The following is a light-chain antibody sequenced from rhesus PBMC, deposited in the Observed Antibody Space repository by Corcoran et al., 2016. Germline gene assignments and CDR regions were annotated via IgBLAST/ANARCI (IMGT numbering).Light chain of an antibody. CDR1: QRVMNW. J-gene: IGKJ4*01. CDR3: QQYIRGPLT. V-gene: IGKV1-22*01. CDR2: RAS. Sequence: DIQMTQSPSSLSASVGDTVTISCRASQRVMNWLAWYQQKQGKAPKLLIYRASQLQSGVPSRFSGCGSGTDFTLTISSLQSEDFATYFCQQYIRGPLTFGGGTKVDLK.